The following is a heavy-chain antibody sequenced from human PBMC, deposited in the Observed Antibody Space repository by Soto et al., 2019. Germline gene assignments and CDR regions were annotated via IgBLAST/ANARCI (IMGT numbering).Heavy chain of an antibody. Sequence: PGESLKISCKGSGYSFTGYWINWLRQMPGKGLERMGRIDPDDSYINYSPSFQGHVTISADKSISTAYLQWSSLKASDTAIYYCARRLGAKTGDYWGPGTLVTVSS. V-gene: IGHV5-10-1*01. J-gene: IGHJ4*02. CDR3: ARRLGAKTGDY. CDR2: IDPDDSYI. D-gene: IGHD3-16*01. CDR1: GYSFTGYW.